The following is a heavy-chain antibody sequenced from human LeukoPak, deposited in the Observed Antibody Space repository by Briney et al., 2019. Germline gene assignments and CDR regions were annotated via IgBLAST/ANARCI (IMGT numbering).Heavy chain of an antibody. CDR1: GFTFSDYY. J-gene: IGHJ4*02. CDR2: ISSSGSTI. CDR3: ARSRGSYCSSTSCPTAY. D-gene: IGHD2-2*01. V-gene: IGHV3-11*04. Sequence: GGSLRLSCAASGFTFSDYYMSWIRQAPGEGLEWVSYISSSGSTIYYADSVKGRFTISRDNAKNSLYLQMNSLRAEDTAVYYCARSRGSYCSSTSCPTAYWGQGTLVTVSS.